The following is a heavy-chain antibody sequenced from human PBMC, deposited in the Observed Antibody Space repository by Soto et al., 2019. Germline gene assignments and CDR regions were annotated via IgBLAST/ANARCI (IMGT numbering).Heavy chain of an antibody. Sequence: QVQLVQSGGEVKKPGASVNISCKATGYTFISYSITWVRQAPGQGLEWMGWISTYNGNTKYAQSLQGRVTLTRDTSTNTAFMEIRGLRSDDTAISYCAREGAHSTGWYDDLDQWGQGTLVAVSS. J-gene: IGHJ4*02. CDR3: AREGAHSTGWYDDLDQ. D-gene: IGHD6-13*01. CDR1: GYTFISYS. CDR2: ISTYNGNT. V-gene: IGHV1-18*04.